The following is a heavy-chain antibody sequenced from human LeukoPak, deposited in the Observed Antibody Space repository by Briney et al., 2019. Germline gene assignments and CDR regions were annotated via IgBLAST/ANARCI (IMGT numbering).Heavy chain of an antibody. CDR2: ISAYNGNT. CDR1: GYTFTSYY. CDR3: ARDISGYSDY. Sequence: ASVKVSCKASGYTFTSYYMHWVRQAPGQGLEWMGWISAYNGNTNYAQKLQGRVTMTTDTSTSTAYMELRSLRSDDTAVYYCARDISGYSDYWGQGTLVTVSS. D-gene: IGHD3-22*01. J-gene: IGHJ4*02. V-gene: IGHV1-18*04.